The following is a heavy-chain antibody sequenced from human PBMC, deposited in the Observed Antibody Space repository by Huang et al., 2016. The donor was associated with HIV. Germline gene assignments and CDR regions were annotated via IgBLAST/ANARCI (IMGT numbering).Heavy chain of an antibody. CDR2: INSDGSKT. CDR1: GFTVSNYW. Sequence: EVQLVESGGGLVQPEGSLRLSCAASGFTVSNYWMQWVRQAPGMGLGWVSRINSDGSKTAYADSVQGRFTISRDNAKNTLYLQMNSLRAEDTAVYFCARTDFHYYYMDVWGKGTTVTLSS. V-gene: IGHV3-74*01. J-gene: IGHJ6*03. CDR3: ARTDFHYYYMDV. D-gene: IGHD2-21*01.